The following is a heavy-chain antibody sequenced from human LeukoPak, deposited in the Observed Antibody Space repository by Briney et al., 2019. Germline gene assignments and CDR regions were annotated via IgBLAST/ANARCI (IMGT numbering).Heavy chain of an antibody. D-gene: IGHD3-22*01. CDR3: ARVLAARTPENYYDSSGYPF. V-gene: IGHV4-39*07. Sequence: SKTLSLTCTVSGGSISSSSYYWGWIRQPPGKGLEWIGSIYYSGSTYYNPSLKSRVTISVDTSKNQFSLKLSSVTAADTAVYYCARVLAARTPENYYDSSGYPFWGQGTLVTVSS. CDR1: GGSISSSSYY. CDR2: IYYSGST. J-gene: IGHJ4*02.